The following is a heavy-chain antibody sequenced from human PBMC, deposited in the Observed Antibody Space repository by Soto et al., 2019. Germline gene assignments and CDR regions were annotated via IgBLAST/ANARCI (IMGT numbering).Heavy chain of an antibody. CDR1: GGTFSTYS. J-gene: IGHJ3*02. Sequence: QVQLVQSGAEVKKPGSSVKVSCKDSGGTFSTYSMFWVRQAPGQGLEWMGRTIPMLGIRNYAQRFQDRVTITADKATATAHMALSSLRSEDTALYYCTIGSWSGEVFAMWGQGTMVTVSS. V-gene: IGHV1-69*02. CDR3: TIGSWSGEVFAM. D-gene: IGHD2-21*01. CDR2: TIPMLGIR.